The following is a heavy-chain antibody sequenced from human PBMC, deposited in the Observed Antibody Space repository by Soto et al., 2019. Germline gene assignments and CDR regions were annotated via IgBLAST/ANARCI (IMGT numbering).Heavy chain of an antibody. J-gene: IGHJ5*02. CDR2: IIPIFGTA. CDR1: GGTLSSYA. D-gene: IGHD5-12*01. Sequence: GASVKGSCKASGGTLSSYAISWVRQAPGQGLEWMGGIIPIFGTANYAQKFQGRVTSTADESTSTAYMELSSLRSEDTAVYYSARLIGWLQLRFDPRGQGTLVTVS. V-gene: IGHV1-69*13. CDR3: ARLIGWLQLRFDP.